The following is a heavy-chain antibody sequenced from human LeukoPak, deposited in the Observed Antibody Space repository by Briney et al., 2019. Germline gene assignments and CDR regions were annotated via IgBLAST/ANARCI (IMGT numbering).Heavy chain of an antibody. J-gene: IGHJ4*02. CDR2: IKQDGSEK. D-gene: IGHD2-21*02. CDR1: GFTFSSYW. V-gene: IGHV3-7*01. Sequence: GGSLRLSCAVSGFTFSSYWMSWVRQAPGKGLEWVANIKQDGSEKYYVDSVKGRFTISRDNAKNSLYLQMNSLRAEDTAVYYCARDFGGDSDDYWGQGTLVTVSS. CDR3: ARDFGGDSDDY.